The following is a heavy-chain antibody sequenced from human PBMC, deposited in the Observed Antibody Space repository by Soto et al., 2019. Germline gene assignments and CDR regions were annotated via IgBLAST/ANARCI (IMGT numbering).Heavy chain of an antibody. J-gene: IGHJ4*02. V-gene: IGHV3-30*03. CDR1: GFTFSDFA. CDR2: TSFDGNKK. D-gene: IGHD6-19*01. Sequence: PGGSLRLSCAASGFTFSDFAIHWVRQAAGKGLQWLAVTSFDGNKKYYADSVKGRLTISRDNSKNTLYLQMNSLTSDDTAVYYCARRGSYSSGWPFVYWGQGTLVTVSS. CDR3: ARRGSYSSGWPFVY.